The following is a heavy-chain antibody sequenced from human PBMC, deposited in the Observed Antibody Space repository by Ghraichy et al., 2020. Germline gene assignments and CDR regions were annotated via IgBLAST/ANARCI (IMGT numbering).Heavy chain of an antibody. CDR1: GGSISSYY. D-gene: IGHD3-16*01. J-gene: IGHJ4*02. V-gene: IGHV4-59*08. CDR3: ATGGRYYFDY. CDR2: IYYSGST. Sequence: SETLSRTCTVSGGSISSYYWSWIRQPPGKGLEWIGYIYYSGSTNYNPSLKSRVTISVDTSKNQFSLKLSSVTAADTAVYYCATGGRYYFDYWGQGTLVTVSS.